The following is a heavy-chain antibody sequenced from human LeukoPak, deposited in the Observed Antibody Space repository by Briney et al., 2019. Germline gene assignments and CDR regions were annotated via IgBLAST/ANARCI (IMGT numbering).Heavy chain of an antibody. J-gene: IGHJ4*02. Sequence: ATVKVSCKASGYTFTGYYMHWVRQAPGQGLEWMGWISAYNGNTNYAQKLQGRVTMTTDTSTSTAYMELRSLRSDDTAVYYCARDAPGGSDFDYWGQGTLVTVSS. CDR1: GYTFTGYY. D-gene: IGHD4-23*01. CDR2: ISAYNGNT. V-gene: IGHV1-18*04. CDR3: ARDAPGGSDFDY.